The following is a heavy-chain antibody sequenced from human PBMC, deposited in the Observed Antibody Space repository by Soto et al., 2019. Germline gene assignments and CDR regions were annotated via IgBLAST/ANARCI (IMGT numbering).Heavy chain of an antibody. V-gene: IGHV4-59*01. CDR3: ARSFGYSSSFSMDV. Sequence: TLSLTCTVSGGSISSYYWSWIRQPPGKGLEWIGYIYYSGSTNYNPSLKSRVTISVDTSKNQFSLKLSSVTAADTAVYYCARSFGYSSSFSMDVWGQGTTVTVSS. CDR2: IYYSGST. J-gene: IGHJ6*02. D-gene: IGHD6-13*01. CDR1: GGSISSYY.